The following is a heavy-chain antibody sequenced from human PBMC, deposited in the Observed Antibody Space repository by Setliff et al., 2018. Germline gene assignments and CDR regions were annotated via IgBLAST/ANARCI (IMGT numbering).Heavy chain of an antibody. D-gene: IGHD3-22*01. V-gene: IGHV4-61*09. Sequence: PSETLSLTCTVSGGSISSGSYYWSWIRQPAGKGLEWIGHIYTSGSTNYNPSLKSRVTISVDTSKNQFSLKLSSVTAADTAAYYCARLWISYESNTYFYPKYFDFWGQGTLVTVSS. CDR2: IYTSGST. J-gene: IGHJ4*02. CDR3: ARLWISYESNTYFYPKYFDF. CDR1: GGSISSGSYY.